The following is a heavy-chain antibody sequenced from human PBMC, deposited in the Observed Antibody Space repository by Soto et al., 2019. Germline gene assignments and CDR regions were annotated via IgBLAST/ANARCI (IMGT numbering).Heavy chain of an antibody. CDR1: GYTFSTYA. Sequence: ASVKVSCKASGYTFSTYAIHWVRQAPGQSLEWMGWLNGGTGQTRYSQRFQDRVTVTRDTSESTAYMEVSSLRPEDTAVYYCARGKGKEEHYSYYGMDIWGQGTPVTVSS. V-gene: IGHV1-3*01. CDR2: LNGGTGQT. CDR3: ARGKGKEEHYSYYGMDI. J-gene: IGHJ6*02.